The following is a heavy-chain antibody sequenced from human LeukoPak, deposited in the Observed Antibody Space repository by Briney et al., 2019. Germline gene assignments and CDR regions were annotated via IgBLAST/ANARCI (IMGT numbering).Heavy chain of an antibody. D-gene: IGHD5-18*01. CDR3: ARRQLWLLWYFDY. J-gene: IGHJ4*02. CDR1: STSFNDYY. V-gene: IGHV4-34*01. CDR2: VDHRGII. Sequence: PSETLSLTCAVYSTSFNDYYWSWLRQSPGKGLEWIGEVDHRGIINYNPSPKSRITISADTSKSHFSLNLTSVTAADTAVYYCARRQLWLLWYFDYWGQGTPVTVSS.